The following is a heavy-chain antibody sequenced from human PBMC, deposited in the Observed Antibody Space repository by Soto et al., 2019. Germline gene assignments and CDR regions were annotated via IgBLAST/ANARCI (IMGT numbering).Heavy chain of an antibody. CDR3: ARGGGGRWYSGDY. J-gene: IGHJ4*02. Sequence: ASVKVSCKASGYTFTNYHILWVRQATGQGLEWMGWMHPKTGDTGYAQKFHGRVTMTRDPSIIAACMELSGLRSEDTAVYYCARGGGGRWYSGDYWGQGTLVTVSS. CDR2: MHPKTGDT. CDR1: GYTFTNYH. V-gene: IGHV1-8*01. D-gene: IGHD6-13*01.